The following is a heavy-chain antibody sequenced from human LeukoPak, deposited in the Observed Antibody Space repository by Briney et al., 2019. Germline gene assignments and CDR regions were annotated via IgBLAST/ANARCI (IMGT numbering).Heavy chain of an antibody. CDR1: GYSISSGYY. V-gene: IGHV4-38-2*02. CDR3: ATEIQNMAGRVY. J-gene: IGHJ4*02. CDR2: LYHSGST. Sequence: SETLSLTRSVSGYSISSGYYWGWIRPAPGKGLEWIGNLYHSGSTYYNPSLKSRVSISVDTSKNQFSLNLSSVTAADTAVYYCATEIQNMAGRVYWGQGTLVTVSS. D-gene: IGHD2/OR15-2a*01.